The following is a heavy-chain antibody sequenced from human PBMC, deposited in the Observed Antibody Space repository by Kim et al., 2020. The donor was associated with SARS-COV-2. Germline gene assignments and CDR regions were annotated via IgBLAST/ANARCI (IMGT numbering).Heavy chain of an antibody. CDR2: ISSSSSYI. Sequence: GGSLRLSCAASGFTFSSYSMNWVRQAPGKGLEWVSSISSSSSYIYYADSVKGRFTISRDNAKNSLYLQMNSLRAEDTAVYYCARGGPWEGILWFGELSQAGYWCQGTLVTVSS. CDR1: GFTFSSYS. J-gene: IGHJ4*02. V-gene: IGHV3-21*01. D-gene: IGHD3-10*01. CDR3: ARGGPWEGILWFGELSQAGY.